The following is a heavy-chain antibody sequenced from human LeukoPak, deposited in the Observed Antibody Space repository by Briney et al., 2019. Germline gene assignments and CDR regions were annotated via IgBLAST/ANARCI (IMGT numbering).Heavy chain of an antibody. D-gene: IGHD2-21*01. CDR2: IYYSGST. J-gene: IGHJ6*03. V-gene: IGHV4-39*01. Sequence: PSETLSLTCTVSGGSISSSSYYWGWIRQPPGKGLEWIGSIYYSGSTYYNPSLKSRVTISVDTSKNQFSLKLSSVTAADTAVDYCARVVVIFMYYYYIDVGGKGTTATVSS. CDR1: GGSISSSSYY. CDR3: ARVVVIFMYYYYIDV.